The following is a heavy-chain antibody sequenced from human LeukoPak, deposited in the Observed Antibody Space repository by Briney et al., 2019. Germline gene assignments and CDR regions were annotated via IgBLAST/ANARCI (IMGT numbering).Heavy chain of an antibody. CDR2: MNPHSDNT. Sequence: ASVKVSCKASGYTFTSYDINWVRQATGQELEWMGWMNPHSDNTAYAQKLQGRVTMSKNTSISTAYMELSRLRSDDTAVYYCTRRANGRRYNWFDTWGQGTLVTVSS. V-gene: IGHV1-8*01. D-gene: IGHD2-8*01. J-gene: IGHJ5*02. CDR1: GYTFTSYD. CDR3: TRRANGRRYNWFDT.